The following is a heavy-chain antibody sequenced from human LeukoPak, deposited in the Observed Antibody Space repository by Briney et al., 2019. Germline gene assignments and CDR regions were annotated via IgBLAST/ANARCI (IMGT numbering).Heavy chain of an antibody. J-gene: IGHJ4*02. D-gene: IGHD6-13*01. V-gene: IGHV1-18*01. Sequence: ASVKVSCKASGYTXTSYGISWVRQAPGQGLEWMEWISTYNGNTNYAQKLQGRVTMTTDTSTSTAYMELRSLRSDDTAVYYCARGARSCWYSGAHTYNDYWGQGTLVTVSS. CDR2: ISTYNGNT. CDR1: GYTXTSYG. CDR3: ARGARSCWYSGAHTYNDY.